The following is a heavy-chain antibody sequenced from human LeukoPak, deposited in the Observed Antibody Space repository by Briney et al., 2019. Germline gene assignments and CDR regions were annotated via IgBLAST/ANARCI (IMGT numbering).Heavy chain of an antibody. CDR1: GFNFSSYS. CDR2: ISTSSRTI. Sequence: PGGSLRLSCAASGFNFSSYSMNWVRRAPGKGLEWVSYISTSSRTIYYADSVKGRFTISRDNAKNSLFLQMNSLRAEDTAVYYCARDGYDFWSDYPTTLDYWGQGTLVTVSS. D-gene: IGHD3-3*01. V-gene: IGHV3-48*01. J-gene: IGHJ4*02. CDR3: ARDGYDFWSDYPTTLDY.